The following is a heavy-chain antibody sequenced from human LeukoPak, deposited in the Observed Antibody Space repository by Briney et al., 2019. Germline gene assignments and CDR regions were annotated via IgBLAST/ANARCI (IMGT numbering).Heavy chain of an antibody. CDR2: INHSGSS. D-gene: IGHD3-10*01. V-gene: IGHV4-34*01. J-gene: IGHJ5*02. CDR3: ARDSGTTGEVTFDP. Sequence: KPSETLSLTCAVYGGSFSGYYRSWIRQPPGKGLEWIGEINHSGSSNYNPSLKSRVTISVDTSKNQFSLKLRSVTAADTAVYYCARDSGTTGEVTFDPWGQGILVTVSS. CDR1: GGSFSGYY.